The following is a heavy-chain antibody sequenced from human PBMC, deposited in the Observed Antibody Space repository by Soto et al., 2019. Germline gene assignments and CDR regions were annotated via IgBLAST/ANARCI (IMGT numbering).Heavy chain of an antibody. Sequence: SGPTLVNATQTLTPTCPFSGFSLRTSGVGVGWIRQPPGKALEWLARIDWDDDKYYSTSLKTRLTISKDSSKNQVVLTMTNMDPVDTATYYCARIPRSYSGSYSYFDYWGQGTQVTVSS. D-gene: IGHD1-26*01. V-gene: IGHV2-70*11. J-gene: IGHJ4*02. CDR2: IDWDDDK. CDR1: GFSLRTSGVG. CDR3: ARIPRSYSGSYSYFDY.